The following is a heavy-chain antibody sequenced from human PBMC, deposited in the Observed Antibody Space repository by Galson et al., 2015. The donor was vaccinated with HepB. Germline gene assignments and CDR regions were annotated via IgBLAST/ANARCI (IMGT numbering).Heavy chain of an antibody. J-gene: IGHJ3*02. CDR1: GLSVSGHF. D-gene: IGHD2-15*01. CDR3: ARDIGLLGALDI. V-gene: IGHV3-66*01. CDR2: IYSGDNT. Sequence: SLRLSCAASGLSVSGHFVTWVRQAPGKGLEWVSTIYSGDNTKSADSVQGRFIISRDNSKNAVFLQMRSLRVEDTALYYCARDIGLLGALDIWGQGTMVTVSS.